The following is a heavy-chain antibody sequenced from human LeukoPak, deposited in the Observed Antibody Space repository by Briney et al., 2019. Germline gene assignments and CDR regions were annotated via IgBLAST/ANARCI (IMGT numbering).Heavy chain of an antibody. V-gene: IGHV3-7*01. D-gene: IGHD3-22*01. CDR3: MGGRGWLPEN. CDR2: IKQDGTET. Sequence: PGGSLRLSCAASGFTFSSYWMNWVRQAPGKGLEWVAIIKQDGTETFYVDSVKGRLTISRGNVKNSLYLQMNSLRIEDAAVYYCMGGRGWLPENWGQGTLVTVSS. CDR1: GFTFSSYW. J-gene: IGHJ4*02.